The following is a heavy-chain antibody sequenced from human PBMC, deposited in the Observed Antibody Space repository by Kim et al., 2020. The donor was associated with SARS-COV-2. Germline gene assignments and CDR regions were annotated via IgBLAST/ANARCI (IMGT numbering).Heavy chain of an antibody. J-gene: IGHJ4*02. CDR2: IYYSGST. CDR3: ARHASGWPHQTNYFDY. V-gene: IGHV4-39*01. Sequence: SETLSLTCTVSGGSISSSSYYWGWIRQPPGKGLEWIGSIYYSGSTYYNPSLKSRVTISVDTSKNQFSLKLSSVTAADTAVYYCARHASGWPHQTNYFDYWGQGTLVTVSS. CDR1: GGSISSSSYY. D-gene: IGHD6-19*01.